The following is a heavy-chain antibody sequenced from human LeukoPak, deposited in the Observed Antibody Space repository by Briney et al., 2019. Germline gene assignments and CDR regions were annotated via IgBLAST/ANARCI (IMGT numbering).Heavy chain of an antibody. CDR1: GYTFTSFY. D-gene: IGHD1-26*01. Sequence: ASVKVSCKASGYTFTSFYMHWVRQAPGQGLEWMGIFNPSGSSTTYAQKFQGRVTMTRDTSTSVVYMELSSLGSEDTAVYYCARAGENYYDFYYWGQGTLVTVSS. J-gene: IGHJ4*02. V-gene: IGHV1-46*01. CDR2: FNPSGSST. CDR3: ARAGENYYDFYY.